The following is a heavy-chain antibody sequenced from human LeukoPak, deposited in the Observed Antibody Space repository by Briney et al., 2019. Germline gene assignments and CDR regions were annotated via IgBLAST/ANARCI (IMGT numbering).Heavy chain of an antibody. CDR1: GSTFTTSW. CDR3: ARVLGAAAGLRAFDI. J-gene: IGHJ3*02. Sequence: TGGSLRLSCAASGSTFTTSWMHWVRQAPGKGLVWVSRINSDGSTTTYADSVKGRFTISRDNAKNTLYLQMNSLRGEDTAVYYCARVLGAAAGLRAFDIWGQGTLVFVSS. V-gene: IGHV3-74*01. D-gene: IGHD6-13*01. CDR2: INSDGSTT.